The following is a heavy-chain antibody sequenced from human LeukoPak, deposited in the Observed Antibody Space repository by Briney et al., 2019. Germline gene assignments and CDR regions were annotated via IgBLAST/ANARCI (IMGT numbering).Heavy chain of an antibody. D-gene: IGHD3-9*01. V-gene: IGHV4-34*01. Sequence: PSETLSLTCAVYGGSFSGYYWSWIRQPPGKGLEWIGEINHSGSTNYNPSLKSRVTISVDTSKNQFSLKLSSVTAADTAVYYCAGNSNGDYDILTGPTSNWFDPWGQGTLVTVSS. CDR2: INHSGST. CDR3: AGNSNGDYDILTGPTSNWFDP. CDR1: GGSFSGYY. J-gene: IGHJ5*02.